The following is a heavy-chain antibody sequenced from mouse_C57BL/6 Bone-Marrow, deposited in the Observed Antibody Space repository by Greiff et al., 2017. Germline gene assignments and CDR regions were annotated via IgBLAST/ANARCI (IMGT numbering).Heavy chain of an antibody. CDR1: GYSITSGYY. Sequence: ESGPGLVKPSQSLSLTCSVTGYSITSGYYWNWIRQFPGNKLEWMGYISYDGSNNYNPSLKNRISITRDTSKNQFFLKLNSVTTEDTATYYCARGASTRAMDYWGQGTSVTVSS. CDR3: ARGASTRAMDY. J-gene: IGHJ4*01. D-gene: IGHD5-1*01. V-gene: IGHV3-6*01. CDR2: ISYDGSN.